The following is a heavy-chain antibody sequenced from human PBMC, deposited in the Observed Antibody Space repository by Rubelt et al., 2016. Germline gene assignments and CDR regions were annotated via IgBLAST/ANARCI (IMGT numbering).Heavy chain of an antibody. D-gene: IGHD3-22*01. V-gene: IGHV1-2*02. CDR1: GYTFTGYY. CDR3: ARCAMGGHSSGYRFDY. CDR2: INPNSGGT. J-gene: IGHJ4*02. Sequence: VQLVQPGAEVKKPGASVKVSCKASGYTFTGYYMHWVRQAPGQGLEWMGWINPNSGGTNYAQKCQGGVTMTRDTSISTAYMELSRLRADDTAVYYCARCAMGGHSSGYRFDYWGQGTLVTVSS.